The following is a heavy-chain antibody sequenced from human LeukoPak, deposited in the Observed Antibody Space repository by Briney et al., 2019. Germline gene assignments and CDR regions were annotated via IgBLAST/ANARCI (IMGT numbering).Heavy chain of an antibody. J-gene: IGHJ4*02. V-gene: IGHV3-23*01. D-gene: IGHD4-17*01. CDR2: ISGSGGST. CDR3: AKLGTTSVTTGY. CDR1: GFTFSSYG. Sequence: GGSLRLSCAASGFTFSSYGMSWVRQAPGKGLEWVSAISGSGGSTYYADSVKGRFTISRDNSKNTLYLQMNSPRGEDTAVYYCAKLGTTSVTTGYWGQGTLVTVSS.